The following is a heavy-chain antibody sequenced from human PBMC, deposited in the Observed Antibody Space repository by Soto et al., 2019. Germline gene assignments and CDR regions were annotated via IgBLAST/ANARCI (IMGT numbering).Heavy chain of an antibody. CDR2: ISYDGSNQ. CDR3: AKDQASGQGSFDS. CDR1: GFTFNIYG. Sequence: PGGSLRLSCAASGFTFNIYGMHWVRQAPDKGLEWVALISYDGSNQYYADSAKGRFTISRDNSKNTLFLQMNSLRADDTAVYYCAKDQASGQGSFDSWGQGTLVTVSS. J-gene: IGHJ4*02. V-gene: IGHV3-30*18.